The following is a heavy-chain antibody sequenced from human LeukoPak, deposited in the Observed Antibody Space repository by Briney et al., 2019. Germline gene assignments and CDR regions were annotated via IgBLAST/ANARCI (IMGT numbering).Heavy chain of an antibody. V-gene: IGHV3-30*02. CDR1: GFTFSSYG. D-gene: IGHD1-26*01. Sequence: GGSLRLSCAASGFTFSSYGMHWVRQAPGKGLEWVAFIRYDGSNKYYVDSMKGRFTISRDNSKNTLYLQMNSLRAEDTAVYYCAKAGGREPDYWGQGTLVTVSS. CDR2: IRYDGSNK. J-gene: IGHJ4*02. CDR3: AKAGGREPDY.